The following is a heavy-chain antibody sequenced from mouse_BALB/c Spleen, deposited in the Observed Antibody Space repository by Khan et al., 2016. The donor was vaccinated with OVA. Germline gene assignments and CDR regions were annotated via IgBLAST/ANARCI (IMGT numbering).Heavy chain of an antibody. V-gene: IGHV1-69*02. D-gene: IGHD2-13*01. J-gene: IGHJ2*01. Sequence: QVQLQQPGAELVRPGASVNLSCKTSGYTFTNYWINWVKQRPGQGPEWIGNVYPSDSYTNYNHNFKDRATLSVEKSSSTAYMHFRSPTSEDYAGYYCTGGDPGNFDYWGQGTTLTVSS. CDR1: GYTFTNYW. CDR2: VYPSDSYT. CDR3: TGGDPGNFDY.